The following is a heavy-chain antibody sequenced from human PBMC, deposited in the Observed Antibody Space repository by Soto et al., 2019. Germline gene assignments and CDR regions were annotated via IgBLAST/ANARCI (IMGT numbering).Heavy chain of an antibody. D-gene: IGHD5-12*01. CDR3: AKDHLYRSSGWLRGPGDF. CDR1: GFTFSSYA. J-gene: IGHJ4*02. Sequence: EVQVLESGGGWVQPGGSLRLSCAASGFTFSSYAMSWVRQTPGKGLEWVSSIGGSGGSTYYGDSVKGRFTISRDNSKNTLYLQMNILRAEDTAVYYCAKDHLYRSSGWLRGPGDFWGQGTLVTVSS. V-gene: IGHV3-23*01. CDR2: IGGSGGST.